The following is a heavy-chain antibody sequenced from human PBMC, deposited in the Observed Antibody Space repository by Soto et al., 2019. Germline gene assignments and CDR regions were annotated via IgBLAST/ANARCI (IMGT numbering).Heavy chain of an antibody. D-gene: IGHD3-10*01. CDR1: GGSIGTYY. CDR3: ARGRFGELSPFDY. J-gene: IGHJ4*02. CDR2: IYYTGNA. Sequence: QVQLQESGPGLVKPSETLSLTCTVFGGSIGTYYWHWIRQPPGKGLEWIAYIYYTGNAKYNPSLKSRVTISVDTSKNHFSLNLNSLTAADTAVYYCARGRFGELSPFDYWGRGTLVTVSS. V-gene: IGHV4-59*01.